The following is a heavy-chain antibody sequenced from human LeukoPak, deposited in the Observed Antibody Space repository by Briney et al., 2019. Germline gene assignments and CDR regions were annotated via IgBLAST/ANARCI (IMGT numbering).Heavy chain of an antibody. V-gene: IGHV1-46*01. D-gene: IGHD4-17*01. CDR2: INPSGGST. CDR3: AREARRAVTTALLAY. J-gene: IGHJ4*02. CDR1: GYTFTSYY. Sequence: ASVKVSCKASGYTFTSYYMHWVRQAPGQGLEWMGIINPSGGSTSYAQKFQGRVTMTRDTSTSTVYMELSSLRSEDTAVYYCAREARRAVTTALLAYWGQGTLVTVSS.